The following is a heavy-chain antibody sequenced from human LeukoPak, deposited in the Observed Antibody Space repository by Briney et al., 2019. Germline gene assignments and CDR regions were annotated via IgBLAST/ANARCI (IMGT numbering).Heavy chain of an antibody. D-gene: IGHD5-24*01. Sequence: XAPGQGXXXXGWVSAANNPEYSQKFQGRVVITRDASATTSYLELNSLRSEDTAVYYCAMSVEMPPIPSFDYWGQGTLVTVSS. J-gene: IGHJ4*02. CDR2: VSAANNP. V-gene: IGHV1-3*01. CDR3: AMSVEMPPIPSFDY.